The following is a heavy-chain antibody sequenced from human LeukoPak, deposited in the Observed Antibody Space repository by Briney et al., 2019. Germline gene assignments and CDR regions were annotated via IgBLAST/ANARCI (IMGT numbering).Heavy chain of an antibody. Sequence: ASVRVSCKASGYLFINYGITWLRQAPGQGLECMGWISPYSGNTDYAQKLQGRVTMTTDRSTTTAYMELRSLGFDDTAVYYCARTSGVSVAGSPYYFDFWGQGTLITVSS. CDR1: GYLFINYG. D-gene: IGHD6-13*01. CDR3: ARTSGVSVAGSPYYFDF. J-gene: IGHJ4*02. CDR2: ISPYSGNT. V-gene: IGHV1-18*01.